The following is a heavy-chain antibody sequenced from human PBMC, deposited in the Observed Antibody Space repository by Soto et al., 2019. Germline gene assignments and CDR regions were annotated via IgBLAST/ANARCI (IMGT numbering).Heavy chain of an antibody. CDR3: ARDSEDIVVVPAAIDAFDI. D-gene: IGHD2-2*01. CDR2: INAGNGNT. V-gene: IGHV1-3*01. CDR1: GYTFTSYA. J-gene: IGHJ3*02. Sequence: QVQLVQSGAEVKKPGASVKVSCKASGYTFTSYAMHWVRQAPGQRLEWMGWINAGNGNTKYSQKLQGRVTITRDTSASTAYMELSSLRSEDTAVYYCARDSEDIVVVPAAIDAFDIWGQGTMVTVSS.